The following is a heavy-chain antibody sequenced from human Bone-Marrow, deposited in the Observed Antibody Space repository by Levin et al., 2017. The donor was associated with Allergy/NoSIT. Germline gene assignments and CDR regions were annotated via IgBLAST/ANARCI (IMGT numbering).Heavy chain of an antibody. Sequence: SQTLSLTCTVSGGSISSYYWSWIRQPPGKGLEWIGYIYYSGSTNYNPSLKSRVTISVDTSKNQFSRKLSPVTAADTAVYYCARLTILGSPYYCYGMDVWGQGTTVTVSS. CDR2: IYYSGST. CDR1: GGSISSYY. V-gene: IGHV4-59*08. J-gene: IGHJ6*02. D-gene: IGHD3-3*01. CDR3: ARLTILGSPYYCYGMDV.